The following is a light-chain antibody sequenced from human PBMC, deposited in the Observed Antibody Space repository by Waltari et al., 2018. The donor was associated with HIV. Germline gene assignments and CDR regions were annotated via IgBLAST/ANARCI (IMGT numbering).Light chain of an antibody. Sequence: QSALTQPPSASGSPGQSVTISCTGTSTDVGAYNYVSWYQQHSGESPKLISYEVTKRPSVVPDRFSGSTSGNTASLAVSGLQAEDDANFYCSSYAGSTVIFGGGTKLTV. J-gene: IGLJ2*01. CDR2: EVT. CDR3: SSYAGSTVI. CDR1: STDVGAYNY. V-gene: IGLV2-8*01.